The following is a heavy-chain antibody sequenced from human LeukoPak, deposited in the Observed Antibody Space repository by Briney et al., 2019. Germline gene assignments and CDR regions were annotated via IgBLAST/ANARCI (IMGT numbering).Heavy chain of an antibody. CDR1: GFTFSSYG. CDR3: ARDLKASVADY. Sequence: GGPLRLSCAASGFTFSSYGMHWVRQAPGKGLEWVAIISYDGIIQYYADSVKGRFTISRDNSKNTLNLQMNSLRADDTAVYYCARDLKASVADYWGQGTLVTVSS. J-gene: IGHJ4*02. V-gene: IGHV3-30*03. D-gene: IGHD2-15*01. CDR2: ISYDGIIQ.